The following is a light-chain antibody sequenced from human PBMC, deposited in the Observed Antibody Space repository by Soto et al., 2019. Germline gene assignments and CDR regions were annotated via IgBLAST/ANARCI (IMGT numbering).Light chain of an antibody. CDR2: SNN. CDR1: SSNIGAGYD. CDR3: AAWDDSLSAVV. V-gene: IGLV1-47*02. Sequence: QSVLTQPPSVSGAPGQRVTISCTGSSSNIGAGYDVHWYQQLPGTAPKLLIYSNNQRPSGVPDRFSGSKSGTSASLAISGLRSEDEADYYCAAWDDSLSAVVFGGGTKLTVL. J-gene: IGLJ2*01.